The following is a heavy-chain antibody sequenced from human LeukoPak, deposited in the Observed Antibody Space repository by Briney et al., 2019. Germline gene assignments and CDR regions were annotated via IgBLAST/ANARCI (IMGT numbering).Heavy chain of an antibody. J-gene: IGHJ3*02. CDR2: IIPILGIA. CDR3: ARDTDAFDI. Sequence: ASVKVSCKASGYTFTGYYMHWVRQAPGQGLEWMGRIIPILGIANYAQKFQGRVTITADKSTSTAYMELSSLRSEDTAVYYCARDTDAFDIWGQGTMVTVSS. CDR1: GYTFTGYY. V-gene: IGHV1-69*04.